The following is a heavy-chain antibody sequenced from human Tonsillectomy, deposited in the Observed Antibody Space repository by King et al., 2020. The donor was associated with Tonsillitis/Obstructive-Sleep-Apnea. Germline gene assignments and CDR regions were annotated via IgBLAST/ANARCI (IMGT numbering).Heavy chain of an antibody. CDR1: GDPISTGGYY. CDR3: AGGDDYGNSLDY. D-gene: IGHD4-11*01. CDR2: IYYSGTT. Sequence: QLQESGPGLVKPSHTLSLTCTVSGDPISTGGYYWSWIRQHPGKGLEWIGYIYYSGTTYYNPSLKSRLSLSVDTSQNQFSLKLSSVTAADAAVYYCAGGDDYGNSLDYWGQGTLVTVSS. J-gene: IGHJ4*02. V-gene: IGHV4-31*03.